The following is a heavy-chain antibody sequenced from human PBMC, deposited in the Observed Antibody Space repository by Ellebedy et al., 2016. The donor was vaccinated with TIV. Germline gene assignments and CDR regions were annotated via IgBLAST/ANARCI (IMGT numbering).Heavy chain of an antibody. D-gene: IGHD2-15*01. CDR1: GFTFSSYG. Sequence: GESLKISCVVSGFTFSSYGMNWVRQAPGKGLEWVLGISGGGTNTYYADSVKGRFTISRDNAQNTLFLQMNSLRVEDTAVYYCARGWSTPDSWGQGTLVIVSS. CDR2: ISGGGTNT. V-gene: IGHV3-21*06. J-gene: IGHJ4*02. CDR3: ARGWSTPDS.